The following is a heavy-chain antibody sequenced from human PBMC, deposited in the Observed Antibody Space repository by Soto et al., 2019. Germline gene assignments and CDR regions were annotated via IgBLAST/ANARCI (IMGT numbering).Heavy chain of an antibody. Sequence: QVQLVESGGGLVKPGGSPRLSCAASGFTFSDYYMSWIRQAPGKGLEWVSYISSSGSTIYYADSVKGRFTISRDNAKNSLYLQMNSLRAEDTAVYYCARVGAELRYFDWLFGGGWFDPWGQGTLVTVSS. CDR1: GFTFSDYY. V-gene: IGHV3-11*01. J-gene: IGHJ5*02. CDR3: ARVGAELRYFDWLFGGGWFDP. CDR2: ISSSGSTI. D-gene: IGHD3-9*01.